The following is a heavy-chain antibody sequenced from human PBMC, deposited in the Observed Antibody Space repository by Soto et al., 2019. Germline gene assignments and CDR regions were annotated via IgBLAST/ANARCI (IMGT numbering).Heavy chain of an antibody. D-gene: IGHD5-18*01. CDR3: ARTIQIWLPWFDP. Sequence: PSDTLSLTCIVSGGSVSSNYWSWIRQPPGKGLEWIGYVYSDGATNYNPSLKSRVTISVDTFKNHFSLRLSSVTAADTAVYYCARTIQIWLPWFDPWGQGTLVTVSS. V-gene: IGHV4-59*02. CDR1: GGSVSSNY. J-gene: IGHJ5*02. CDR2: VYSDGAT.